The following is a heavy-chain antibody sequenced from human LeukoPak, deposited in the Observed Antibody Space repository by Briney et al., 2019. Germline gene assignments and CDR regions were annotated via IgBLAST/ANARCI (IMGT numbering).Heavy chain of an antibody. V-gene: IGHV5-51*01. Sequence: SLTISSTVSGYSFTSYWIGWVRQMRRKGLEWMGFLYPGDSDTTYTPSLQGQVTISAHKSISTAYRQWSSLKASDTAMYYCARGLYGGYYYYYYTDVWGKGTTVTVSS. J-gene: IGHJ6*03. CDR1: GYSFTSYW. D-gene: IGHD4/OR15-4a*01. CDR2: LYPGDSDT. CDR3: ARGLYGGYYYYYYTDV.